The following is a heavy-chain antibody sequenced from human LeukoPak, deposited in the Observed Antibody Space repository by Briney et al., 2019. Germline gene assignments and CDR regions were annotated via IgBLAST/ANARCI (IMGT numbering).Heavy chain of an antibody. Sequence: GGSLRLSCAATGFTFSTYGMHWVRQAPGKGLEWVAVMWSDGNNKFHADSVKGRFTFSRDNSRNTLSLQMNSLRAEDTAVYYCVKERGPFDAFDIWGQGTMVTVSS. CDR2: MWSDGNNK. J-gene: IGHJ3*02. CDR3: VKERGPFDAFDI. CDR1: GFTFSTYG. V-gene: IGHV3-33*06.